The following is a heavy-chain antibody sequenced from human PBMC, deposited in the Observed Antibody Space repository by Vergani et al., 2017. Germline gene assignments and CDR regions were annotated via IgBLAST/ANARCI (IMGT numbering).Heavy chain of an antibody. D-gene: IGHD3-22*01. CDR1: GYSFTNYW. CDR2: IHPADSDT. CDR3: ARLYGRDSSGSKYFDY. J-gene: IGHJ4*02. V-gene: IGHV5-51*01. Sequence: EVPLVQSGAEVKKPGESLKISCQISGYSFTNYWIGWVRQMPGKGMEWMGIIHPADSDTRYSPSFQGQVTISVDKSISTAYLQRSSLRASYSAMYYCARLYGRDSSGSKYFDYWGQGTLVTVSS.